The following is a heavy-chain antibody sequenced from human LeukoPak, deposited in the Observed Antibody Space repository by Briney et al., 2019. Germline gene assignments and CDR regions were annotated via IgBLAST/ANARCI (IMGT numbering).Heavy chain of an antibody. CDR2: ISYDGSNK. J-gene: IGHJ4*02. CDR3: SRERGGSGWGFDYPGFDY. Sequence: GGSLRLSCAASGFTFSSYGMHWVRQAPGKGLEWVAVISYDGSNKYYADSVKGRFTISRDNSKNTLYLQMNSLRAEDTAVYYCSRERGGSGWGFDYPGFDYWGQGTLVTVSS. CDR1: GFTFSSYG. D-gene: IGHD6-19*01. V-gene: IGHV3-30*19.